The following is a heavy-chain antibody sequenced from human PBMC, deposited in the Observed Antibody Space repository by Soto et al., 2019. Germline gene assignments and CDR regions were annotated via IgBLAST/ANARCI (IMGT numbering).Heavy chain of an antibody. CDR3: AKASVQYKLILYYFED. J-gene: IGHJ4*02. CDR2: ISYDGSNK. D-gene: IGHD2-2*01. V-gene: IGHV3-30*18. Sequence: TLRLSSAATGFMFVTYWMSWVRHAPCKGLEWVAVISYDGSNKYYADSVKGRFTISRDNYKNTLYLQMNRLTAEDTVVYYCAKASVQYKLILYYFEDWGQGTLVTVSS. CDR1: GFMFVTYW.